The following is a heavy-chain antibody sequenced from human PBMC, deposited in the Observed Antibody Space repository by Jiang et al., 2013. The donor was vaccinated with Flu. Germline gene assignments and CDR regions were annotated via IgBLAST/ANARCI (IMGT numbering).Heavy chain of an antibody. J-gene: IGHJ4*02. D-gene: IGHD3-22*01. CDR1: GSSISTGSYY. CDR3: ARDGNYYYYDSSGFLFDY. CDR2: IHTSGST. V-gene: IGHV4-61*02. Sequence: GSGLVKPSQTLSLTCIVSGSSISTGSYYWSWVRQPAGKGLEWVGHIHTSGSTNYNPSLESRVTISRDLSKNHFSLTLDSVTAADTAVYYCARDGNYYYYDSSGFLFDYWGQGALVTVSS.